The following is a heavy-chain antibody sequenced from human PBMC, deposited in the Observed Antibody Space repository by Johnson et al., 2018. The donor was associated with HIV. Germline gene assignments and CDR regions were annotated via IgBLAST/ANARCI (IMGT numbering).Heavy chain of an antibody. V-gene: IGHV3-11*04. Sequence: QVQLVESGGGLVQSGGSLRLSCAASGFTFSDFFMSWIRQAPGKGLEWVAYMSTSGSTKFYADSVTGRFTISRDNAKNALYLQMNSLRDEDTAVYYCARGGGCGGDCYSGYDAFDIWGQGTMVTV. CDR3: ARGGGCGGDCYSGYDAFDI. D-gene: IGHD2-21*01. CDR1: GFTFSDFF. CDR2: MSTSGSTK. J-gene: IGHJ3*02.